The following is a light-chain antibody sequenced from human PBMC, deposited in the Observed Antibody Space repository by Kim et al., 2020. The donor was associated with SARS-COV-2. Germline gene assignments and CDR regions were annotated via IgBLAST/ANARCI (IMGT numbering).Light chain of an antibody. J-gene: IGKJ1*01. CDR2: WAS. Sequence: DIVMTQSPDSLAVSLGERATINCKSSQSVLYSSKNKNYLAWYQQKPGQPPKLLIYWASTRESGVPDRFSGSGSGTDFTLIISSLQAEDVAVYYCQQYYKTPWTFGQGTKVDIK. CDR3: QQYYKTPWT. CDR1: QSVLYSSKNKNY. V-gene: IGKV4-1*01.